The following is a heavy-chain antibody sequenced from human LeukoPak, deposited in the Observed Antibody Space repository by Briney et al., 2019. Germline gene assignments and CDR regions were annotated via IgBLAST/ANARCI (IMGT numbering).Heavy chain of an antibody. CDR2: IFHSGTT. CDR3: AREIIVVVSPTDYYYYMDV. J-gene: IGHJ6*03. D-gene: IGHD3-22*01. V-gene: IGHV4-38-2*02. CDR1: GYSISDGFY. Sequence: SETLSLTCTVSGYSISDGFYWDWIRQTPGRGLEWIGSIFHSGTTYYNPSLKSRVTISVDTSKNQFSLKLSSVTAADTAVYYCAREIIVVVSPTDYYYYMDVWGKGTTVTISS.